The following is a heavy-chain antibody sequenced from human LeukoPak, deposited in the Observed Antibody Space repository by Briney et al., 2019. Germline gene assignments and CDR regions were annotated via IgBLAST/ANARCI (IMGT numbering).Heavy chain of an antibody. D-gene: IGHD2-21*01. CDR1: GFTFSASA. CDR3: AQTYYPAGGWFDQ. Sequence: GGSLRLSCAASGFTFSASALSWVRQAPGKGLEWVSSISGGGGSTYSADSVKGRFTISRDNSKNTLYLQMNSLRVEDTALYFCAQTYYPAGGWFDQWGQGTLVTVSS. J-gene: IGHJ5*02. V-gene: IGHV3-23*01. CDR2: ISGGGGST.